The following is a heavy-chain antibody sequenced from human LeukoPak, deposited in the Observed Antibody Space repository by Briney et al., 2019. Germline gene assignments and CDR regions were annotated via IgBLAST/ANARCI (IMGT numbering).Heavy chain of an antibody. D-gene: IGHD3-9*01. V-gene: IGHV3-33*01. Sequence: PGGSLRLSCAASGFTFSSYGMHWVRQAPGKGLEWVAVIWYDGSNKYYADSVKGRFTISRDNSKNTLYLQMNSLRAEDTAVYYCAREPYYDILTGYYTSYGMDVWGQGTTVTVSS. CDR1: GFTFSSYG. CDR3: AREPYYDILTGYYTSYGMDV. CDR2: IWYDGSNK. J-gene: IGHJ6*02.